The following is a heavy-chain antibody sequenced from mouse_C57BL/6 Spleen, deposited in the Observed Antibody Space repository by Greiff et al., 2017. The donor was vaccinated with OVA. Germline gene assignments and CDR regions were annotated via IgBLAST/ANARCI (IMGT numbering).Heavy chain of an antibody. CDR3: ARAGATRDYAMDY. D-gene: IGHD1-1*01. J-gene: IGHJ4*01. CDR2: IYPGDGDT. Sequence: VQLKESGPELVKPGASVKISCKASGYAFSSSWMNWVKQRPGKGLEWIGRIYPGDGDTNYNGKFKGKATLTADKSSSTAYMQLSSLTSEDSAVYFCARAGATRDYAMDYWGQGTSVTVSS. CDR1: GYAFSSSW. V-gene: IGHV1-82*01.